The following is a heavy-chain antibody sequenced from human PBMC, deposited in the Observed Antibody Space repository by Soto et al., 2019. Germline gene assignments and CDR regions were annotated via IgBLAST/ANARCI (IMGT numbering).Heavy chain of an antibody. D-gene: IGHD5-18*01. J-gene: IGHJ6*02. CDR2: ISSSSSYI. CDR3: ACIFSGGYSYGFYYYGMDV. V-gene: IGHV3-21*01. Sequence: PGGSLRLSCAASGFTFSSYNMNWVRQAPGKGLEWVSSISSSSSYIYYADSVKGRFTISVDTSKNQFLLKLTSVTAADTAVYYCACIFSGGYSYGFYYYGMDVWGQGTTVTVSS. CDR1: GFTFSSYN.